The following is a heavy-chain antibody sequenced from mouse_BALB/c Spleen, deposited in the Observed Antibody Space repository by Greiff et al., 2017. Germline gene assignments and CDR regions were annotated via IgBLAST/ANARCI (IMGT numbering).Heavy chain of an antibody. V-gene: IGHV3-2*02. CDR3: ARWLLRSDWYFDV. CDR1: GYSITSDYA. J-gene: IGHJ1*01. Sequence: DVQIQESGPGLVKPSQSLSLTCTVTGYSITSDYAWNWIRQFPGNKLEWMGYISYSGSTSYNPSLKSRISITRDTSKNQFFLQLNSVTTEDTATYYCARWLLRSDWYFDVWGAGTTVTVSS. CDR2: ISYSGST. D-gene: IGHD2-3*01.